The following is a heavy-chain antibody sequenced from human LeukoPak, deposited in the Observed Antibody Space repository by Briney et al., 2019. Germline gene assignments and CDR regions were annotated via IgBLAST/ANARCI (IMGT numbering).Heavy chain of an antibody. D-gene: IGHD4-23*01. V-gene: IGHV4-4*02. CDR1: GGSISSSYW. CDR3: ARGGGPSNWFDP. CDR2: IYHSGST. J-gene: IGHJ5*02. Sequence: SETLSLTCAVSGGSISSSYWWTWVRQPPGKGLEWIGEIYHSGSTYYNPSLKSRVTISVDTSKNQFSLKLSSVTAADTAVYYCARGGGPSNWFDPWGQGTLVTVSS.